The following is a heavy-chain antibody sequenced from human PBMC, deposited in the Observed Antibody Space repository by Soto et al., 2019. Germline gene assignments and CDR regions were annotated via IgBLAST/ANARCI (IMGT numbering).Heavy chain of an antibody. CDR2: INGSGGST. CDR1: GFTFSSYS. V-gene: IGHV3-20*01. J-gene: IGHJ6*03. CDR3: ARAGDYGNYYYYMDV. D-gene: IGHD4-17*01. Sequence: GGPLRLSCAASGFTFSSYSMNWVRQAPGKGLEWVSGINGSGGSTGYADSVKGRFTISRDNAKNSLYLRMNSLRAEDTALYHCARAGDYGNYYYYMDVWGKGTTVTVSS.